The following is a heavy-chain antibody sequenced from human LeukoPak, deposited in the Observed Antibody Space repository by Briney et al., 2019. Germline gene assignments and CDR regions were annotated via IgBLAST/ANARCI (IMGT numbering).Heavy chain of an antibody. CDR3: ARGPYAWGYIDY. CDR1: GGSISSGTYY. CDR2: FYTSGST. D-gene: IGHD7-27*01. J-gene: IGHJ4*02. V-gene: IGHV4-61*02. Sequence: SETLSLTCTVSGGSISSGTYYWSWIRQPAGKGLEWIGRFYTSGSTNYNPSLKSRVTISVDTSKNQFSLKLSSVTAADTAVYYCARGPYAWGYIDYWGQGTLVTVSS.